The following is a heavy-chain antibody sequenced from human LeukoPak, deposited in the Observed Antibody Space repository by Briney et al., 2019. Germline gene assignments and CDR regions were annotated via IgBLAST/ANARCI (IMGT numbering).Heavy chain of an antibody. CDR1: GYTFTSYY. D-gene: IGHD3-9*01. CDR2: INPSGGST. Sequence: ASVKVSCKASGYTFTSYYMHWVRQAPGQGLEWMGIINPSGGSTSYAQKFQGRVTMTRDTSTSTVYMELSSLRSEDTAVYYCARDGSYDILTGPILLDYWGQGTLVTVSS. V-gene: IGHV1-46*01. CDR3: ARDGSYDILTGPILLDY. J-gene: IGHJ4*02.